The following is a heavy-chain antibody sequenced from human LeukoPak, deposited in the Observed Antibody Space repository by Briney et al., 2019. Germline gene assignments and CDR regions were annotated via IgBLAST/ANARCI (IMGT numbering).Heavy chain of an antibody. D-gene: IGHD6-13*01. J-gene: IGHJ4*02. CDR1: GFTFSNAW. CDR2: IKSKTDGGTT. V-gene: IGHV3-15*01. CDR3: TTDWALYANIAAAGTEDY. Sequence: GGSLRLSCAASGFTFSNAWMSWVRQAPGKGLEWVGRIKSKTDGGTTDYAAPVKGRFTISRDDSKNTLYLQMNSLKTEDTAVYYCTTDWALYANIAAAGTEDYWGQGTLVTVSS.